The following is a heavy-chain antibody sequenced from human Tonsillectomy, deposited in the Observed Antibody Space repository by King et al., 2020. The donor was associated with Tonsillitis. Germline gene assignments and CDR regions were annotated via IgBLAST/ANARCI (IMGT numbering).Heavy chain of an antibody. D-gene: IGHD4-17*01. CDR3: ARDRYYGYYVGFDY. V-gene: IGHV3-48*01. CDR2: ISSSSSTI. CDR1: GFTFSSYS. Sequence: EVQLVESGGGLVQPGGSLRLSCAASGFTFSSYSMNWVRQAPGKGLEWVSYISSSSSTIYYADSVKGRFTISRDNAKNSLYLQMNSLRAEDTAVYYCARDRYYGYYVGFDYWGQGTLVTVSS. J-gene: IGHJ4*02.